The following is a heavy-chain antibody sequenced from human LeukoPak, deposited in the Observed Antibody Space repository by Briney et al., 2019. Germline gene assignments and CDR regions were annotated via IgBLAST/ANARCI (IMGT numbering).Heavy chain of an antibody. J-gene: IGHJ6*02. D-gene: IGHD5-18*01. CDR3: AKDKYSYRSYGMDV. V-gene: IGHV3-9*01. Sequence: GGSLRLSCAASGFTFDDYAMHWVRQAPGKGLEWVSGISWNSGSIGYADSVKGRLTISRDNAKNSLYLQMNSLRAEDTALYYCAKDKYSYRSYGMDVWGQGTTVTVSS. CDR2: ISWNSGSI. CDR1: GFTFDDYA.